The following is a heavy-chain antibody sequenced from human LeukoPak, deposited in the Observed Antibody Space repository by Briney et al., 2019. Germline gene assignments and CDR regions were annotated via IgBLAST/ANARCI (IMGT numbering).Heavy chain of an antibody. CDR1: GFTFSSYS. V-gene: IGHV3-48*02. J-gene: IGHJ4*02. CDR3: ASRDYFDY. CDR2: ITADSGTT. Sequence: PGGSLRLSCAASGFTFSSYSMNWVRQAPGKGLEWVSYITADSGTTYYADSVKGRFTIPRDNAKNSLYLQMNSLRDEDTAVYYCASRDYFDYWGQGTLVTVSS.